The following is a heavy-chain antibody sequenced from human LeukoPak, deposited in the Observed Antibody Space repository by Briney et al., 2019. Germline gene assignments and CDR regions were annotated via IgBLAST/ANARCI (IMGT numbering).Heavy chain of an antibody. CDR3: ASSFSGSSNGAFDI. CDR2: IYYSGSI. V-gene: IGHV4-59*01. CDR1: GGSISDYY. Sequence: SETLSLTCTVSGGSISDYYWNWVRQPPGKGLEWIGNIYYSGSINSNPSLKSRVTMSVDKSKNQFSLKMSSVTAADTAVYYCASSFSGSSNGAFDIWGQGAMVSVSS. D-gene: IGHD1-26*01. J-gene: IGHJ3*02.